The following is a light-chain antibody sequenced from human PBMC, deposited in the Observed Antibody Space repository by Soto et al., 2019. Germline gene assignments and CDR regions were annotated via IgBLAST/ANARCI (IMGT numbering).Light chain of an antibody. CDR3: SSYTSSSAYV. J-gene: IGLJ1*01. Sequence: QSALTQPASVSGSPGQSITISCTGTSSDVGGYNYVSWYQQYPGKAPKFMIYDVSNRPSGVSNRFSGSKSGNTASLTISGLQAEDEADYYCSSYTSSSAYVFGTGTKLTVL. CDR2: DVS. CDR1: SSDVGGYNY. V-gene: IGLV2-14*01.